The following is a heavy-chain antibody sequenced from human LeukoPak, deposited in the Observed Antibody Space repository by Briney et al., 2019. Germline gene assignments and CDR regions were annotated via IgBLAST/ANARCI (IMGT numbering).Heavy chain of an antibody. CDR3: ARSLHYMDV. J-gene: IGHJ6*03. Sequence: PSETLSLTCTVSGGSISSYYCSWIRQPPGKGLEWLGYIYYSGSTNYNPSLKSRVTISVETSKNQFSLKLSSVTAADTAVYYCARSLHYMDVWGKGTTVTVSS. CDR1: GGSISSYY. CDR2: IYYSGST. V-gene: IGHV4-59*01.